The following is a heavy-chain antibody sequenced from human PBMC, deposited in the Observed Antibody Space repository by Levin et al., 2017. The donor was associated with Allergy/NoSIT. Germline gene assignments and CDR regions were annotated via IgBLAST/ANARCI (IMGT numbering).Heavy chain of an antibody. CDR2: FDPENAIT. CDR3: ATVYDFPSGLDS. D-gene: IGHD3-3*01. CDR1: GYTLINLS. Sequence: ASVKVSCKVSGYTLINLSMHWVRQAPGKGLEWMGGFDPENAITVYTQKFQGRVIMTEDTSTDTAYMELSSLTSEDTAVYYCATVYDFPSGLDSWGQGTTVAVSS. V-gene: IGHV1-24*01. J-gene: IGHJ6*02.